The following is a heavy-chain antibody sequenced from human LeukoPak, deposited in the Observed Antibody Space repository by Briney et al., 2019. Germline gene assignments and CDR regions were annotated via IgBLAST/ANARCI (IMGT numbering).Heavy chain of an antibody. CDR2: INPNSGGT. CDR3: TTLSDGDTFDI. CDR1: GGTFSSYA. J-gene: IGHJ3*02. V-gene: IGHV1-2*06. D-gene: IGHD1-14*01. Sequence: ASVRVSCKASGGTFSSYAISWVRQASGQGLEWMGRINPNSGGTNYAQKFQGRVTMTRDTSSSTAYMELSSLRSDDTAVYFCTTLSDGDTFDIWGQGTLVTVSS.